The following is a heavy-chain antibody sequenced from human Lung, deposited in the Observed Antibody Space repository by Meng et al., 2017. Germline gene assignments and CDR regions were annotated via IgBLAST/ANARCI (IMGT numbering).Heavy chain of an antibody. V-gene: IGHV2-70*01. D-gene: IGHD5-18*01. CDR3: ARIIGYSYGYAYFDY. Sequence: SGPTLVKPTQTLTLTCTFSGFSLSTSGMCVSWIRQPPGKALEWLALIDWDDDKYYSTSLKTRLTISKDTSKNLVVLTMTNMDPVDTATYYCARIIGYSYGYAYFDYWGQGTRVTVSS. CDR1: GFSLSTSGMC. CDR2: IDWDDDK. J-gene: IGHJ4*02.